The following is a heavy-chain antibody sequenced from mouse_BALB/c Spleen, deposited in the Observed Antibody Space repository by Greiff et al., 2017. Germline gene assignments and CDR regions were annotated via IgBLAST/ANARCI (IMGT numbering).Heavy chain of an antibody. CDR3: ALYGNYVEYAMDY. CDR1: GYTFTDYW. V-gene: IGHV1-69*01. J-gene: IGHJ4*01. Sequence: QVQLQQPGAELVMPGASVKMSCKASGYTFTDYWMHWVKQRPGQGLEWIGAIDTSDSYTSYNQKFKGKATLTVDESSSTAYMQLSSLTSEDSAVYYCALYGNYVEYAMDYWGQGTSVTVSS. D-gene: IGHD2-1*01. CDR2: IDTSDSYT.